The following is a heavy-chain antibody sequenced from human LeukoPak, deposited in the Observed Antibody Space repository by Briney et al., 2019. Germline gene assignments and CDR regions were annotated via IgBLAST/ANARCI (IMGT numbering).Heavy chain of an antibody. CDR2: ISGDGGST. CDR3: AKAVYCSSTSCYGALYGMDV. Sequence: GGSLRLSCAASGFTFDDYAMHWVRQAPGKGLEWVSLISGDGGSTYYADSVKGRFIISRDNSKNSLYLQMNSLRTEDTALYYCAKAVYCSSTSCYGALYGMDVWGQGTTVTVSS. J-gene: IGHJ6*02. CDR1: GFTFDDYA. V-gene: IGHV3-43*02. D-gene: IGHD2-2*01.